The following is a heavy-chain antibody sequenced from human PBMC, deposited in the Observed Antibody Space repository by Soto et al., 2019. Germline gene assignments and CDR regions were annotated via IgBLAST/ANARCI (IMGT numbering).Heavy chain of an antibody. J-gene: IGHJ6*03. V-gene: IGHV1-69*08. D-gene: IGHD2-2*01. Sequence: QVQLVQSGAEVKKPGSSVKVSCKASGGTFSSYTISWVRQAPGQGLEWMGRIIPILGIANYAQKFQGRVTITADKSTSTAYMELSSLRSEDTAVYYCAREGGLYQLLGDYYYIDVWGKGTTVTVSS. CDR2: IIPILGIA. CDR3: AREGGLYQLLGDYYYIDV. CDR1: GGTFSSYT.